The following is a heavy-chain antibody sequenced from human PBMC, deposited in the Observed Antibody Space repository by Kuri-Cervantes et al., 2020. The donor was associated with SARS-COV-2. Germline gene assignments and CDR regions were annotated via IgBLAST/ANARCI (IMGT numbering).Heavy chain of an antibody. CDR2: IHYTGYT. CDR1: GGSITPYF. J-gene: IGHJ4*02. CDR3: AAGTRRQWELLLY. Sequence: SETLSLTCSVSGGSITPYFWTWIRQPPGKGLEWIGYIHYTGYTNYNPSLTNRVSILLNTSHSQFSLTLISVTAADTAVYYFAAGTRRQWELLLYWGQGTLVTVSS. V-gene: IGHV4-59*01. D-gene: IGHD1-26*01.